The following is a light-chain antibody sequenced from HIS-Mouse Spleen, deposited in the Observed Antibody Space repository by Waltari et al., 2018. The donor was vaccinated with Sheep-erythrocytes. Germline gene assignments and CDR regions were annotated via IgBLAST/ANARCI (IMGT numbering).Light chain of an antibody. V-gene: IGKV1-33*01. CDR2: DAS. CDR3: QQYDNLLT. CDR1: KDISNS. J-gene: IGKJ4*01. Sequence: DIQMTQSPSSLSASVGDRGTITCQASKDISNSLNWYQQKPGQSPKLLIYDASNLDTGDPSTVSGSGSGTDFTFTISSLQPEDIATYYCQQYDNLLTFGGGTKVEIK.